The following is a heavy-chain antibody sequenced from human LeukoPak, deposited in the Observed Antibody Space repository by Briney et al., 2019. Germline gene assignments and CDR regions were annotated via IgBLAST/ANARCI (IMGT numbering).Heavy chain of an antibody. D-gene: IGHD6-19*01. Sequence: GGSLRLSCAASGFTFSSYDMHWVRQATGKGLEWVSAIGTAGDTYYPGSVKGRFTISRENAKNSLYLQMNSLRAGDTAVYYCARVGKSAAVAGTGPYYYYYYMDVWGKGTTVTVSS. CDR2: IGTAGDT. V-gene: IGHV3-13*01. CDR1: GFTFSSYD. CDR3: ARVGKSAAVAGTGPYYYYYYMDV. J-gene: IGHJ6*03.